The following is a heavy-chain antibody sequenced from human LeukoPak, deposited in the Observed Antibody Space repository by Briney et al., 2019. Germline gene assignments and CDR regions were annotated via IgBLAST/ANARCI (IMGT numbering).Heavy chain of an antibody. CDR2: IYHSGST. J-gene: IGHJ4*02. Sequence: SETLSPTCAVSGYSISSGYYWGWIRQPPGEGLEWIGSIYHSGSTHYNPSLKSRVTISVDTSKNQFSLKLGSVTAADTAVYYCARRNYYDSSRFDYWGQGTLVTVSS. V-gene: IGHV4-38-2*01. D-gene: IGHD3-22*01. CDR3: ARRNYYDSSRFDY. CDR1: GYSISSGYY.